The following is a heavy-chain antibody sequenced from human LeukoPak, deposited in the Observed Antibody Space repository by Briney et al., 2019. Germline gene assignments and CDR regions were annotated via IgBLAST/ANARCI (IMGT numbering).Heavy chain of an antibody. Sequence: PGGSLRLSCAASGFTFSSYAMSWVRQAPGKGLEWVSAISGSGGSTYYADSVKGRFTISRDNSKNTLYLQMNSLRAEDVAVYYCAKAGNVLRYFDWLFYYFDYWGQGTLVTVSS. D-gene: IGHD3-9*01. CDR3: AKAGNVLRYFDWLFYYFDY. J-gene: IGHJ4*02. CDR1: GFTFSSYA. CDR2: ISGSGGST. V-gene: IGHV3-23*01.